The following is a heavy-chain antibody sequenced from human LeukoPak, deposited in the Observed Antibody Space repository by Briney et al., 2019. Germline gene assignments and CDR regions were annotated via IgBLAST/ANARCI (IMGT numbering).Heavy chain of an antibody. D-gene: IGHD2-15*01. V-gene: IGHV3-9*01. CDR3: AKDRGGGSQLGDAFDV. CDR1: GFTFSSYS. J-gene: IGHJ3*01. Sequence: SLRLSCAASGFTFSSYSMNWVRQAPGKGLEWVSGISYSSETIGYVDSVKGRFTISRDNRKNSLYLQMNSLRPEDTALYYCAKDRGGGSQLGDAFDVWGQGTMVRVSS. CDR2: ISYSSETI.